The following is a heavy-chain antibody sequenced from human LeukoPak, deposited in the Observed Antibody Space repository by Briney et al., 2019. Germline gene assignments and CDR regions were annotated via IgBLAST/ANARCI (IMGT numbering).Heavy chain of an antibody. CDR1: GFSFSSYG. V-gene: IGHV3-30*02. D-gene: IGHD3-10*01. J-gene: IGHJ4*02. Sequence: GGSLRLSCAGSGFSFSSYGMHWVRQAPGKGLEWVAFIRYDGSNKYYADSVKGRFTISRDNSRNTLYMQMNSLRAEDTAVYYCGTGGLVGYYGSGSYTQVDYWGQGTLVTVSS. CDR2: IRYDGSNK. CDR3: GTGGLVGYYGSGSYTQVDY.